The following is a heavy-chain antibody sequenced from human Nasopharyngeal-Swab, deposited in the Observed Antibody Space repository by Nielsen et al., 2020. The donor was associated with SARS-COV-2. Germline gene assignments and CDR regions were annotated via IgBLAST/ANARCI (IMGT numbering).Heavy chain of an antibody. CDR2: IYYSGST. CDR3: ARLIVATSWYFDL. J-gene: IGHJ2*01. D-gene: IGHD5-12*01. CDR1: GGSISSGYSY. V-gene: IGHV4-30-4*01. Sequence: LRLSCTVSGGSISSGYSYWSWLRQPPWNGLEWIGYIYYSGSTYYNPSLKSRVTISVDTSKNQFSLKLSSVTAADTAVYYCARLIVATSWYFDLWGRGTLVTVSS.